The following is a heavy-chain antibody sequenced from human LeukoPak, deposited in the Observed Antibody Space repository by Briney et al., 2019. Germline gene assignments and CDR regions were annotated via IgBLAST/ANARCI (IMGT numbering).Heavy chain of an antibody. D-gene: IGHD3-9*01. CDR1: GFTFSSYA. V-gene: IGHV3-23*01. CDR2: ISGSGGST. J-gene: IGHJ4*02. CDR3: AKDPSPHLTGYSTTFDY. Sequence: GGSLRLSCAASGFTFSSYAMSWVRQAPGKGLEWVSAISGSGGSTYYADSVKGRFTISRDNSKNTLYLQMNSLSAEDTAVYYCAKDPSPHLTGYSTTFDYWGQGTLVTVSS.